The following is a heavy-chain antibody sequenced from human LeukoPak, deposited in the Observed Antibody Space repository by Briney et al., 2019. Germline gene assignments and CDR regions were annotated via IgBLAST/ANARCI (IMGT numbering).Heavy chain of an antibody. D-gene: IGHD3-10*01. CDR3: ARGTGISFDY. CDR1: GFILSSFE. J-gene: IGHJ4*02. CDR2: ISYDGSNK. Sequence: GGSLRLSCAASGFILSSFEMKWVRQAPGKGLEWVAVISYDGSNKYYADSVKGRFTISRDNSKNSLYLQMNSLRAEDTAVYYCARGTGISFDYWGQGTLVTVSS. V-gene: IGHV3-30*04.